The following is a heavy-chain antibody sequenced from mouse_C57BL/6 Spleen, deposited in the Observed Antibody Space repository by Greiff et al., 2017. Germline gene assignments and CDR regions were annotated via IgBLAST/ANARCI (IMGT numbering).Heavy chain of an antibody. CDR1: GFTFSDYY. Sequence: EVKLVESGGGLVQPGGSLQLSCAASGFTFSDYYMYWVRQTPEKRLEWVAYISNGGGSTYYPDTVKGRFTIARDNAKNTLYLQMSRLKSEDTAMYYCARPLYYDYDEGGYAMDYWGQGTSVTVSS. V-gene: IGHV5-12*01. J-gene: IGHJ4*01. CDR2: ISNGGGST. CDR3: ARPLYYDYDEGGYAMDY. D-gene: IGHD2-4*01.